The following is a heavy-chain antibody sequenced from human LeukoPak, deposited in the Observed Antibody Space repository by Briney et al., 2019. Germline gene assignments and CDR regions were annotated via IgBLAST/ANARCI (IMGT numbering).Heavy chain of an antibody. CDR2: IYYSGST. J-gene: IGHJ4*02. D-gene: IGHD2-15*01. CDR3: AGYCSGGSCYFGY. Sequence: SETLSLTCTVSGGSISSYYWSWIRQPPGKGLEWIGYIYYSGSTNYNPSLKSRVTISVDTSKNQFSLKLSSVTAADTAVYYCAGYCSGGSCYFGYWGQGTLVTVSS. V-gene: IGHV4-59*01. CDR1: GGSISSYY.